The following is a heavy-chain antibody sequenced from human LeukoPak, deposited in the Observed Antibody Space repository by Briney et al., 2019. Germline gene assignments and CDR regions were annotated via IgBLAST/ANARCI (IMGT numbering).Heavy chain of an antibody. CDR3: ASLTAPIAAAQYYFDY. V-gene: IGHV4-59*01. CDR2: IYYSGST. J-gene: IGHJ4*02. D-gene: IGHD6-13*01. CDR1: GGSISSYY. Sequence: SETLSLTCTVPGGSISSYYWSWIRQPPGKGLEWIGYIYYSGSTNYNPSLKSRVTISVDTSKNQFSLKLSSVTAADTAVYYCASLTAPIAAAQYYFDYWGQGTLVTVSS.